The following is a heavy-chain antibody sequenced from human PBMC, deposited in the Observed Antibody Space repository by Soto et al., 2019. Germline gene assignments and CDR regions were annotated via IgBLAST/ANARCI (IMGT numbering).Heavy chain of an antibody. D-gene: IGHD6-13*01. V-gene: IGHV1-46*01. J-gene: IGHJ6*02. Sequence: ASVKVSCKASGYTFTSYYMHWVRQAPGQGLEWMGIINPSGGSTSYAQKFQGGVSMTRDTSTSTVYMELSSLRSEDTAVYYCARDVVMRGIAAAGTGYYYYYYGMDVWGQGTTVTVSS. CDR2: INPSGGST. CDR1: GYTFTSYY. CDR3: ARDVVMRGIAAAGTGYYYYYYGMDV.